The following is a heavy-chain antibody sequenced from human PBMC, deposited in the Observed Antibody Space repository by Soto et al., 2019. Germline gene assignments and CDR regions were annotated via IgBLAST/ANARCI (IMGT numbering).Heavy chain of an antibody. Sequence: PSETLSLTCAVYGGSFSGYYWSWIRQPPGKGLEWIGEINHSGSTNYNPSLKSRVTISVDTSKNQFSLKLSSVTAADTAVYYCARKRGYSGYDRHDYWGQGTLVTVSS. CDR2: INHSGST. J-gene: IGHJ4*02. V-gene: IGHV4-34*01. CDR1: GGSFSGYY. CDR3: ARKRGYSGYDRHDY. D-gene: IGHD5-12*01.